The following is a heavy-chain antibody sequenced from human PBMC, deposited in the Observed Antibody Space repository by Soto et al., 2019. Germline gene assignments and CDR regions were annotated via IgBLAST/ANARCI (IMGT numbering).Heavy chain of an antibody. J-gene: IGHJ6*02. D-gene: IGHD6-6*01. Sequence: MRRISKEQGKGLEWVSYISSSSSTIYYADSVKGRFTISRDNAKNSLYLQMNSLRDEDTAVYYCSMVQLVPPHYYYYYGIDVPGQAPT. V-gene: IGHV3-48*02. CDR2: ISSSSSTI. CDR3: SMVQLVPPHYYYYYGIDV.